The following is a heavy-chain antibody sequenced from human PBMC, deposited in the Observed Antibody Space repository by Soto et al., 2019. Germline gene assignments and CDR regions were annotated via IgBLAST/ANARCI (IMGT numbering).Heavy chain of an antibody. V-gene: IGHV6-1*01. D-gene: IGHD6-19*01. CDR2: TYYRSKWYN. CDR3: ARDLRESSGWYDYYYYYGMDV. Sequence: PSQTLSLTSAISGDSVSSNSAAWNWIRQSPSRGLEWLGRTYYRSKWYNDYAVSVKSRITINPDTSKNQFSLQLNSVTPEDTAVYYCARDLRESSGWYDYYYYYGMDVWGQGTTVTVSS. J-gene: IGHJ6*02. CDR1: GDSVSSNSAA.